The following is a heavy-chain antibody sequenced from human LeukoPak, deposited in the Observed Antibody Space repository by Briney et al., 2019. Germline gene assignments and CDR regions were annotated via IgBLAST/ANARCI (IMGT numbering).Heavy chain of an antibody. CDR1: GGSISSGSYY. Sequence: PSETLSLTCTVSGGSISSGSYYWSWIRQPAGKGLEWIGRMYTSGSTNYNPSLKSRVTISVDKSKNQFSLKLSSVTAADTAVYYCARGYSFGGWFDPWGQGTLVTVSS. D-gene: IGHD5-18*01. J-gene: IGHJ5*02. CDR3: ARGYSFGGWFDP. CDR2: MYTSGST. V-gene: IGHV4-61*02.